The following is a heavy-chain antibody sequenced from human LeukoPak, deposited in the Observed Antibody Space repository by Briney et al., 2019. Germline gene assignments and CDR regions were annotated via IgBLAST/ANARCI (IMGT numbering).Heavy chain of an antibody. Sequence: ASVKVSCKTSGYTFSGNYIHWVRQAPGQGLECMGWIDPDSGNTNSAQKFQGRVTMTRDTSISTAYMELSRLTSDDTAFYYCAREGGTMARGGSRGFDYWGQGTRVTVSS. V-gene: IGHV1-2*02. CDR3: AREGGTMARGGSRGFDY. D-gene: IGHD3-10*01. CDR2: IDPDSGNT. J-gene: IGHJ4*02. CDR1: GYTFSGNY.